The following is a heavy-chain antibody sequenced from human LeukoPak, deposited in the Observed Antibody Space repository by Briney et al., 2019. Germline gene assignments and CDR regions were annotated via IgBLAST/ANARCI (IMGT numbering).Heavy chain of an antibody. V-gene: IGHV3-48*01. Sequence: GGSLRLSCAASGFTLSNYNMNWVRQAPGKGLEWVSYISSSSTIYYADSVKGRFTISRDNAKNSLYLQMNSLRAEDTAVYYCARAGLLWFGETYFDYWGQGTLVTVSS. J-gene: IGHJ4*02. CDR1: GFTLSNYN. CDR3: ARAGLLWFGETYFDY. CDR2: ISSSSTI. D-gene: IGHD3-10*01.